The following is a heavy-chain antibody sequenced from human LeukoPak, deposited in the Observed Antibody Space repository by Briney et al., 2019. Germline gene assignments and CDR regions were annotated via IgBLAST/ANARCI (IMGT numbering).Heavy chain of an antibody. J-gene: IGHJ4*02. V-gene: IGHV3-53*01. CDR1: GLTVSTTY. Sequence: PGGSLRLSCAASGLTVSTTYMSWVRQAPGMGLEWVSITPGGGGTKYADSVKGRFTISSDNSKNTVFLQMDRLRAEDTAVYFCATITSRAFTYWGLGTLVTVSS. D-gene: IGHD1-20*01. CDR3: ATITSRAFTY. CDR2: TPGGGGT.